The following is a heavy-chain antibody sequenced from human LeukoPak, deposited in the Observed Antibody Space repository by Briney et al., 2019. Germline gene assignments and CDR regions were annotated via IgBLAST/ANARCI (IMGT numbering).Heavy chain of an antibody. J-gene: IGHJ3*02. Sequence: ASVKVSCKASGGTFSSYAISWVRQAPGQGLEWMGRIIPILGTANYAQKFQGRVTITTDESTSTAYMELSSLRSEDTAVYYCASQDPRGAFDIWGQGTMVTVSS. D-gene: IGHD3-10*01. V-gene: IGHV1-69*11. CDR3: ASQDPRGAFDI. CDR1: GGTFSSYA. CDR2: IIPILGTA.